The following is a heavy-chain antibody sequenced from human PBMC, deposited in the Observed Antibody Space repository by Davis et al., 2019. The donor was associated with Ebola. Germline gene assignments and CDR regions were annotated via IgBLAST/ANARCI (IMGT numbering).Heavy chain of an antibody. Sequence: SETLSLTCTVSGGSISSSSYYWGWIRQPPGKGLEWIGSIYYSGSTYYNPSLKSRVTISVDTSKNQFSLKLSSVTAADTAVYYCARGGIQLWLLGSWGQGTLVTVSS. CDR1: GGSISSSSYY. V-gene: IGHV4-39*01. J-gene: IGHJ4*02. D-gene: IGHD5-18*01. CDR2: IYYSGST. CDR3: ARGGIQLWLLGS.